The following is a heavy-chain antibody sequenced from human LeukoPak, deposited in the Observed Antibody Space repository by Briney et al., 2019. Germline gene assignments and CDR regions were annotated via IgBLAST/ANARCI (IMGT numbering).Heavy chain of an antibody. CDR1: GFTFDDYG. Sequence: PGGSLRLSCAASGFTFDDYGMSWVRQAPGKGLEWVSGINWNGGSTGYADSVKGRFTISRDNAKNSLYLQMNSLRAEGTALYYCARTYYYDSSGYYHPYYFDYWGQGTLVTVSS. D-gene: IGHD3-22*01. V-gene: IGHV3-20*04. J-gene: IGHJ4*02. CDR2: INWNGGST. CDR3: ARTYYYDSSGYYHPYYFDY.